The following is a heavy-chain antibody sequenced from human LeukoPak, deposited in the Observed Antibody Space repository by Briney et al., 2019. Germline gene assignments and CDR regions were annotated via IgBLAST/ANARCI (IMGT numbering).Heavy chain of an antibody. CDR1: GFTFSSYS. CDR2: ISSSSSTI. CDR3: AKDRGGASGTYFYYGVDV. D-gene: IGHD3-10*01. Sequence: QTRGSLRLSCAASGFTFSSYSMNWVRQAPGKGLEWVSYISSSSSTIYYADSVKGRFTISRDNAKNSLYLQMNSLRAEDTAVYYCAKDRGGASGTYFYYGVDVWGQGTTVTVSS. V-gene: IGHV3-48*01. J-gene: IGHJ6*02.